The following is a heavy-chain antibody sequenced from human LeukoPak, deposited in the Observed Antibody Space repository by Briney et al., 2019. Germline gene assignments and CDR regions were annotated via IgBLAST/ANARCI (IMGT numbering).Heavy chain of an antibody. J-gene: IGHJ5*02. V-gene: IGHV1-2*06. CDR3: TRDRVLGATSAFDP. CDR2: ITPNRGGT. CDR1: GYTFADYN. D-gene: IGHD1-26*01. Sequence: EASVKVSCKASGYTFADYNIHWLRQTPGQGLEWLGRITPNRGGTNYARKFQARVTMTRDMSNNTVYLELSRLRFDDTAVYYCTRDRVLGATSAFDPWGQGTLVTVSA.